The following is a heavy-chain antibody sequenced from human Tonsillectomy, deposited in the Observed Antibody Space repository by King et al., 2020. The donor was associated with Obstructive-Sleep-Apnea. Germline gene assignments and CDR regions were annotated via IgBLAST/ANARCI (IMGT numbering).Heavy chain of an antibody. V-gene: IGHV3-30*03. CDR2: ISYDGRNK. CDR1: GFTFSSYG. D-gene: IGHD6-13*01. J-gene: IGHJ5*02. Sequence: VQLVESGGGVVQPGRSLRLSCAASGFTFSSYGMHWVRQAPGKGLEWVAVISYDGRNKYYADSVKGRFTISRDNSKNTLYLQMNSLRAEDTAVYYCARRRIAAAVYNWFDPWGQGTLVTVSS. CDR3: ARRRIAAAVYNWFDP.